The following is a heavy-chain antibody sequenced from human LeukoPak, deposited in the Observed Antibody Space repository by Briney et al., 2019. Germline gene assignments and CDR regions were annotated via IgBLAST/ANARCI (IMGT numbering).Heavy chain of an antibody. J-gene: IGHJ4*02. V-gene: IGHV5-51*01. Sequence: PGESLKISCKGSGYSFTNYWIGWVRQMPGKGLEWMGIIYPGDSDTRYSPSFQGQVTVSADKSFSTAYLQWSSLKASDTAMYYCARLSVGATRHFDYWGQGTLVTVSS. CDR2: IYPGDSDT. CDR1: GYSFTNYW. D-gene: IGHD1-26*01. CDR3: ARLSVGATRHFDY.